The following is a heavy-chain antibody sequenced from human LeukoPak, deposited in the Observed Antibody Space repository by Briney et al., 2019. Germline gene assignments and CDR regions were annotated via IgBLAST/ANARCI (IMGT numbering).Heavy chain of an antibody. D-gene: IGHD6-13*01. CDR1: GFTFSSYA. V-gene: IGHV3-23*01. CDR2: ISSNGGST. CDR3: ARDSRGVAAPDR. Sequence: GGSLRLSCAASGFTFSSYAMSWVRQAPGEGLEWVSAISSNGGSTYYADSVKGQFIISRDNSKNTLYLQMSSLRAEDTAVYYCARDSRGVAAPDRWGQGTLVTVSS. J-gene: IGHJ5*02.